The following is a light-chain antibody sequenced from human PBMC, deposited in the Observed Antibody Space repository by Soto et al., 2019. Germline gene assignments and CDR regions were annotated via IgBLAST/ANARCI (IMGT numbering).Light chain of an antibody. CDR1: SSNIGNNY. CDR3: GTWDSSLSAYV. V-gene: IGLV1-51*02. J-gene: IGLJ1*01. CDR2: ENN. Sequence: QSVLTQPPSVSAAPGQEVTISCSGSSSNIGNNYVPWYQQLPGTAPKLLIYENNKRPSGIPDRFSGSKSGTSATLGITGLQTGDEADYYCGTWDSSLSAYVFGTGTKVTVL.